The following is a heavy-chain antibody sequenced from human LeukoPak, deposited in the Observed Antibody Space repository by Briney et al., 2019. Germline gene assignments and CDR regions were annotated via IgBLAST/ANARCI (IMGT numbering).Heavy chain of an antibody. D-gene: IGHD3-22*01. Sequence: GGSLRLSCAASGFTFSSYGMHWVRQAPGKGLEWVAVIWYDGSKKYYADSVKGRFTISRDNSKNTLYLQMNSLRPEDTAVYHCARDLIVVDDAFDIWGQGTMVTVSS. V-gene: IGHV3-33*01. CDR2: IWYDGSKK. CDR3: ARDLIVVDDAFDI. J-gene: IGHJ3*02. CDR1: GFTFSSYG.